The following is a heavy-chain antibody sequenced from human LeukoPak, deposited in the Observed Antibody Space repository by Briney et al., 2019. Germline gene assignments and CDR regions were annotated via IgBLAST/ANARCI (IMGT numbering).Heavy chain of an antibody. D-gene: IGHD6-19*01. CDR1: GFTFNNYW. J-gene: IGHJ5*02. CDR2: MDSDGSRT. V-gene: IGHV3-74*01. CDR3: ARGADTGYSSDS. Sequence: GGSLRLSCAASGFTFNNYWMHWVRQAPGKGLVWVSRMDSDGSRTTYADSVRGRFTISRDNAKNTLYLQMNSLRAEDTAVYYCARGADTGYSSDSWGQGTLVTVSS.